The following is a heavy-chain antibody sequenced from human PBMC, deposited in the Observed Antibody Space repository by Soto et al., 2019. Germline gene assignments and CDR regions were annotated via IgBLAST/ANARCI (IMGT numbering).Heavy chain of an antibody. D-gene: IGHD7-27*01. V-gene: IGHV3-13*01. J-gene: IGHJ6*02. Sequence: GGSLRLSCAASGFTFSSYDMHWVRQATGKGLEWVSAIGTAGDTYYPGSVKGRFTISRENAKNSLYLQMNSLRAEDTAVYYCARVGGGESGYYYYGMDVWGQGTTVTVSS. CDR2: IGTAGDT. CDR3: ARVGGGESGYYYYGMDV. CDR1: GFTFSSYD.